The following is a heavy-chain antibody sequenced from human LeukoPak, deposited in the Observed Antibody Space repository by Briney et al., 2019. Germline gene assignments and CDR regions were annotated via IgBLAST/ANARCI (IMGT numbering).Heavy chain of an antibody. Sequence: GGSLRLSCAASGFTFSNYTMNWVRQAPGKGLEWVSSISSSSYIFYADSVKGRFTISRDNAKNSLYLQMNSLRAEDTAVYYCASSLLYRVFDYWGQGTLVTVSS. CDR2: ISSSSYI. V-gene: IGHV3-21*01. J-gene: IGHJ4*02. D-gene: IGHD1-1*01. CDR3: ASSLLYRVFDY. CDR1: GFTFSNYT.